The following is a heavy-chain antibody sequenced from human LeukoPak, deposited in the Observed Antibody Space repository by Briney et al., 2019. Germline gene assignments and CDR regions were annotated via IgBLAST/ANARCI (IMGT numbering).Heavy chain of an antibody. D-gene: IGHD1-1*01. CDR2: TTPLYGAS. V-gene: IGHV1-69*13. CDR1: GGRFGNYA. CDR3: AADSHTSGFDY. Sequence: SVKVSCKASGGRFGNYALNWVRQAPGQRFEWMGATTPLYGASNYAQKFQGRLTIVADESTGTGYMELRSLASEDTAVYYCAADSHTSGFDYWAQGTLVTVSS. J-gene: IGHJ4*02.